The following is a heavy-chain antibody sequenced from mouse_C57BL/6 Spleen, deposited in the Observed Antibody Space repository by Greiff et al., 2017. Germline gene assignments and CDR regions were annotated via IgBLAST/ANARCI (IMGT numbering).Heavy chain of an antibody. Sequence: QVQLQQPGAELVKPGASVKVSCKASGYTFTNYWLHWVKQRPGQGLEWIGRIHPSDSDTNYNPKFKGKATLTVDKSSSTAYIQLSSLTSEDSAVYCCAIWGNYGFAYWGQGTLVTVSA. J-gene: IGHJ3*01. V-gene: IGHV1-74*01. CDR1: GYTFTNYW. D-gene: IGHD2-1*01. CDR2: IHPSDSDT. CDR3: AIWGNYGFAY.